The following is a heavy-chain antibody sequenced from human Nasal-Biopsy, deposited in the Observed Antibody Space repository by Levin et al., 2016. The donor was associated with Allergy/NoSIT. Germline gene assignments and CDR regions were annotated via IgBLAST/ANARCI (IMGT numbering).Heavy chain of an antibody. J-gene: IGHJ4*02. CDR2: MKHDGSDK. Sequence: GESLKISCAASGFSLSGYRMNWVRQAPGKGLEWVANMKHDGSDKKYVDSVKGRFTISRDNTKKSVYLQMDRLRVEDTAVYYCATGGGFYFASWGQGTLVTVSS. V-gene: IGHV3-7*03. CDR1: GFSLSGYR. CDR3: ATGGGFYFAS. D-gene: IGHD3-10*01.